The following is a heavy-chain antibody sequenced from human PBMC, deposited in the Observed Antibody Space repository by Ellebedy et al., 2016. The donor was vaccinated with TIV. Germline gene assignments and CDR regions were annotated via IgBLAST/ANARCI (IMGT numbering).Heavy chain of an antibody. CDR1: GFTFDTDA. Sequence: GGSLRLSCAASGFTFDTDAMTWVRQAPGKGLEWVSGISGSGDTTYDADSVKGRFTISRDSSKNTLYLQMNSLRAEDTAVYYCSRHTDYALDYWGQGALVTVSS. D-gene: IGHD4-17*01. J-gene: IGHJ4*02. CDR2: ISGSGDTT. CDR3: SRHTDYALDY. V-gene: IGHV3-23*01.